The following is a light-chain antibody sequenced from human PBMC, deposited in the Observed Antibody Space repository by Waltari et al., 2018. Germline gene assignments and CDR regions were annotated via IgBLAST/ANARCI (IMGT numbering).Light chain of an antibody. CDR3: QQRRRWPLT. CDR2: DTP. Sequence: SCRASQTVDTYLAWYQQRPGQAPRLLIYDTPNRATGIPDRFSGSGSETDFTLTISSLEPEDFAVYYCQQRRRWPLTFGGGSKVEI. V-gene: IGKV3-11*01. J-gene: IGKJ4*01. CDR1: QTVDTY.